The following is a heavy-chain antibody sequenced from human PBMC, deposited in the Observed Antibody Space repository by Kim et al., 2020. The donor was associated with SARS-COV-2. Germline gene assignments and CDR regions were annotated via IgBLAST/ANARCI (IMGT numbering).Heavy chain of an antibody. J-gene: IGHJ5*02. CDR3: AREVLGYDSGGYGVNWFDP. Sequence: SETLSHTCTVSGGSISSGGYYWSWIRQHPGKGLEWIGYIYYSGSTYYNPSLKSRVTISVDTSKKQFSLKLSSVTAADTAVYYCAREVLGYDSGGYGVNWFDPWGQGTLVTVSS. CDR2: IYYSGST. CDR1: GGSISSGGYY. V-gene: IGHV4-31*03. D-gene: IGHD3-10*01.